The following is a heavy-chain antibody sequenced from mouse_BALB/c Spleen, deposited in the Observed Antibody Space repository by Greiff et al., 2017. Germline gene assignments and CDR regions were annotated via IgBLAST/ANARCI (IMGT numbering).Heavy chain of an antibody. CDR2: IWAGGST. J-gene: IGHJ3*01. D-gene: IGHD1-1*01. Sequence: VMLVESGPGLVAPSQSLSITCTVSGFSLTSYGVHWVRQPPGKGLEWLGVIWAGGSTNYNSALMSRLSISKDNSKSQVFLKMNSLQTDDTAMYYCARENYGSSYWFAYWGQGTLVTVSA. CDR1: GFSLTSYG. V-gene: IGHV2-9*02. CDR3: ARENYGSSYWFAY.